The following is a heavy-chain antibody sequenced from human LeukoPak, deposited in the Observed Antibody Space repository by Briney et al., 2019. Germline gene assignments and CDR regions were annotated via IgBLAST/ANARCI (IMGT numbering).Heavy chain of an antibody. CDR2: INPNSGGT. CDR3: ARRYCSSTSCYSWFDP. CDR1: GYTFTGYY. J-gene: IGHJ5*02. D-gene: IGHD2-2*02. Sequence: ASVKVSCKASGYTFTGYYMHWVRQAPGQGLEWMGWINPNSGGTNYAQKFQGRVTMTRDTSISTAYMELSRLRSDDTAVYYCARRYCSSTSCYSWFDPWGQGTLVTVSP. V-gene: IGHV1-2*02.